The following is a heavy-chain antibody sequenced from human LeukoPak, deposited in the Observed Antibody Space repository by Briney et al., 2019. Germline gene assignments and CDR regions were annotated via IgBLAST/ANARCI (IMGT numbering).Heavy chain of an antibody. J-gene: IGHJ3*01. D-gene: IGHD2-15*01. CDR3: ARDKDPLDAFDV. CDR2: TYYRSKWYN. CDR1: GDSVSSNSAA. V-gene: IGHV6-1*01. Sequence: SQTLSLTCAISGDSVSSNSAAWNWIRQSPARGLEWLGRTYYRSKWYNDYAVSVKGRISINPDTSKNQFSLQLNSVTPEDTAVYYCARDKDPLDAFDVWGQGTMVTVSS.